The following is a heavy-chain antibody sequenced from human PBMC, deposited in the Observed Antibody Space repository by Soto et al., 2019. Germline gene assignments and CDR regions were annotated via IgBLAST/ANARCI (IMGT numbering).Heavy chain of an antibody. J-gene: IGHJ4*02. CDR1: GFTFSSYA. V-gene: IGHV3-23*01. CDR2: VSGSGGNT. Sequence: WGSLRLSCAASGFTFSSYAMNWVRQAPGKGLEWVSAVSGSGGNTHYADSVKGRFTISRDNSKNTLYLQMNSLRAEDTAVYYCAKDWTTGTTPPYFDYWGQGTLVNVSS. CDR3: AKDWTTGTTPPYFDY. D-gene: IGHD1-1*01.